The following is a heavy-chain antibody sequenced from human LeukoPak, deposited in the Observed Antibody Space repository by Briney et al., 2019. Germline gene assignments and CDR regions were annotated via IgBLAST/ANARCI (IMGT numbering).Heavy chain of an antibody. D-gene: IGHD6-19*01. J-gene: IGHJ6*02. Sequence: PSETLSLTCTVSGGSICSYYWSWIRQPPGKGLEWIGYIYYSGSTNYNPSLKSRVTISVDTSKNQFSLKLSSVTAADTAVYYCARDRGIAVAGPYPYYYGMDVWGQGTTVTVSS. CDR3: ARDRGIAVAGPYPYYYGMDV. CDR1: GGSICSYY. V-gene: IGHV4-59*01. CDR2: IYYSGST.